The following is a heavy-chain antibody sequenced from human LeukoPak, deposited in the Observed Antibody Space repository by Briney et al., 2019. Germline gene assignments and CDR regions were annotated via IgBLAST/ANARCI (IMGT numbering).Heavy chain of an antibody. CDR1: GFTSSSYA. CDR3: AKASWVSSADAVL. Sequence: GGPLRHSCAASGFTSSSYAMSWVRQAPPRGLAWVSSLRGGGETFYADSVQGRFTLSREESRKTVYLQMNNLRVEDTAVYFCAKASWVSSADAVLWGQGTLVTVSS. J-gene: IGHJ4*02. V-gene: IGHV3-23*01. CDR2: LRGGGET. D-gene: IGHD3-16*01.